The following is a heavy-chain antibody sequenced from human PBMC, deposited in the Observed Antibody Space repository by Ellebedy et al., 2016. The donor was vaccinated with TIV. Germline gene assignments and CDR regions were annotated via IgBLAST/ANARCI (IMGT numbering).Heavy chain of an antibody. CDR3: VSSVSMDAFDL. CDR2: LYYTGST. J-gene: IGHJ3*01. D-gene: IGHD5/OR15-5a*01. CDR1: GGSLSDNY. Sequence: GSLRLSCAVSGGSLSDNYWTWIRQPQGKGLEWCGYLYYTGSTNSNPSLKSRVTISVNTPRNQFSLKLSSVTAADTAVYYCVSSVSMDAFDLWGQGTMVTVSS. V-gene: IGHV4-59*01.